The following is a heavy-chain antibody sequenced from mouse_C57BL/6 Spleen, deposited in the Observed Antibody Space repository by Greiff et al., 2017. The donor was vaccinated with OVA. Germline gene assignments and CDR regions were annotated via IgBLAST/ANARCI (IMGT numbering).Heavy chain of an antibody. CDR2: IDPANGNT. Sequence: EVQLQQSVAELVRPGASVKLSCTASGFTIKNTYMHWVKQRPEQGLEWIGRIDPANGNTKYAPKFQGKATITADTSSNTAYLQLSSLTSEDTAIYYCARDGGYWDAWFAYWGQGTLVTVAA. V-gene: IGHV14-3*01. J-gene: IGHJ3*01. CDR1: GFTIKNTY. D-gene: IGHD4-1*01. CDR3: ARDGGYWDAWFAY.